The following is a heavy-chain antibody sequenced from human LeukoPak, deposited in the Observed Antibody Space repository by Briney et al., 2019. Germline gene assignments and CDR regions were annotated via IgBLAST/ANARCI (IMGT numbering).Heavy chain of an antibody. J-gene: IGHJ4*02. CDR2: ISAYNGNT. CDR1: GYTFSSYG. CDR3: ARANTGYCSGGSCYELDY. V-gene: IGHV1-18*01. Sequence: ASVKVSCKASGYTFSSYGISWVRQAPGQGLEWMGWISAYNGNTNRAQKLQGRVTMTTDTSTSTAYMEPRSLRSDDTAVYYCARANTGYCSGGSCYELDYWGQGTLVTVSS. D-gene: IGHD2-15*01.